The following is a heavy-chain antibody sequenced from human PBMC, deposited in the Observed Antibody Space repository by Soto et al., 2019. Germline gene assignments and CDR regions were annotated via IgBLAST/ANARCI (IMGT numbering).Heavy chain of an antibody. D-gene: IGHD1-1*01. CDR3: ARHPVPTLSNYYYYYGMDV. J-gene: IGHJ6*02. Sequence: TSETLSLTCTVSGGSISSSSYYWGWIRQPPGKGLEWIGSIYYSGSTYYNPSLKSRVTISVDTSKNQFSLKLSSVTAADTAVYYCARHPVPTLSNYYYYYGMDVWGQGTTVTVSS. V-gene: IGHV4-39*01. CDR1: GGSISSSSYY. CDR2: IYYSGST.